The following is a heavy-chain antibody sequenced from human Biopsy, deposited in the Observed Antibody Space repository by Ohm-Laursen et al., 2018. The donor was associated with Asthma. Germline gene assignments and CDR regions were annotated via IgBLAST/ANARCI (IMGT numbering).Heavy chain of an antibody. V-gene: IGHV3-30*18. D-gene: IGHD1-1*01. Sequence: SLRLSCAAPGFTFSSYGMHWVRQAPGKRLEWVAVISYDGSNKYYADSVKGRFTISRDNSKNTLYLQMNSLRAEDTAVYYCAKESGSNYAFDIWGQGTMVTVSS. CDR3: AKESGSNYAFDI. CDR1: GFTFSSYG. CDR2: ISYDGSNK. J-gene: IGHJ3*02.